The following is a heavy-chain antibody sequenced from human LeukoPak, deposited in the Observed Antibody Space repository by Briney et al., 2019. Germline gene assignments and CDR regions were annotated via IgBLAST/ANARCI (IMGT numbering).Heavy chain of an antibody. CDR3: ARSGGYSGYDVDY. Sequence: SETLSLTCSVSGGSSSNYYWSWIRQPPGKGVEWIGYISYSGSTNYNPSLKSRVTTSIDKSKNQFSLKLSSVTAADTAVYYCARSGGYSGYDVDYWGQGTLVTVSS. D-gene: IGHD5-12*01. J-gene: IGHJ4*02. V-gene: IGHV4-59*01. CDR1: GGSSSNYY. CDR2: ISYSGST.